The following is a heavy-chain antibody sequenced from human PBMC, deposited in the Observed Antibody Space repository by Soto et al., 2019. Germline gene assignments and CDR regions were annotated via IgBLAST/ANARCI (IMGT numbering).Heavy chain of an antibody. CDR2: INPNSGDT. CDR1: GYTFTAYD. J-gene: IGHJ4*02. Sequence: QVQLVQSGAEVKKPGASVKVSCKTSGYTFTAYDLHWVRQAPGQGLEWMGWINPNSGDTSYAQKFQGRVTMSRDTSISTAYLDLTRLTSDDTAVFYCARSSGRFSDFDHWGQGTLVTVSS. CDR3: ARSSGRFSDFDH. V-gene: IGHV1-2*02. D-gene: IGHD1-26*01.